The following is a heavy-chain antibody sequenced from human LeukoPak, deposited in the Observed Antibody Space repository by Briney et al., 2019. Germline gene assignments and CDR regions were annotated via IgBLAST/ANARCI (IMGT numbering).Heavy chain of an antibody. Sequence: SETLSLTCTVSGGSISSGGYYWSWIRQPPGKGLEWIGEINHSGSTNYNPSLKSRVTISVDTSKNQFSLKLSSVTAADTAVYYCARAPRLVLIGAFDIWGQGTMVTVSS. CDR3: ARAPRLVLIGAFDI. J-gene: IGHJ3*02. CDR2: INHSGST. D-gene: IGHD6-19*01. CDR1: GGSISSGGYY. V-gene: IGHV4-39*07.